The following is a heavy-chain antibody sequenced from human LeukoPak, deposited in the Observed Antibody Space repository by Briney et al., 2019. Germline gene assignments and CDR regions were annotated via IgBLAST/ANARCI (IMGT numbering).Heavy chain of an antibody. D-gene: IGHD3-22*01. Sequence: PSETLSLTCTVSGGSLGSSTNYGGWVRQTPGKGMEWIGSMYYGGTTYYNPSLKSRLTLSVDTSKNQISLRLHSVTAADSAVYSCATGKFSGYYDYWGQGTLVTVSS. CDR3: ATGKFSGYYDY. V-gene: IGHV4-39*01. CDR1: GGSLGSSTNY. CDR2: MYYGGTT. J-gene: IGHJ4*02.